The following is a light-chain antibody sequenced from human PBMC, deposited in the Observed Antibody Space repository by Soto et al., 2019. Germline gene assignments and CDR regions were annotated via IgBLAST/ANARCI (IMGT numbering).Light chain of an antibody. CDR3: QQYGSSGT. J-gene: IGKJ1*01. CDR2: DGS. CDR1: QSISRLY. V-gene: IGKV3-20*01. Sequence: EIVLTQSPCTLSLSPGEGATLSCRASQSISRLYLSWYQQKPGQPPRLLIYDGSTRATGIPDRFSGSGSGTDFTLTISRLEPEDFAVYYCQQYGSSGTFGQGTKVDIK.